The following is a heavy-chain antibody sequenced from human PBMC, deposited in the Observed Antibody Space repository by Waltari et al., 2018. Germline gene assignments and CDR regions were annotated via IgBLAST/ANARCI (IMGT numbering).Heavy chain of an antibody. D-gene: IGHD2-2*01. J-gene: IGHJ4*02. CDR1: GYTLTELT. CDR2: FDPEDGET. CDR3: ATDLRVVPAAIGDY. V-gene: IGHV1-24*01. Sequence: QLQLVQSGAEMTKPGASVTVSCMVSGYTLTELTMHWVLPAPGKGLEWMGGFDPEDGETIYAQKFQGRVTMTEDTSTDTAYMELSSLRSEDTAVYYCATDLRVVPAAIGDYWGQGTLVTVSS.